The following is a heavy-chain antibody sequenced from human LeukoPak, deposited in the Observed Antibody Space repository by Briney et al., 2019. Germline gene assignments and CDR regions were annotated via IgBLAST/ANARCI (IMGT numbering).Heavy chain of an antibody. J-gene: IGHJ4*02. CDR1: GFTFDDYA. D-gene: IGHD1-26*01. CDR3: AKGTGRAVGPTNFDY. V-gene: IGHV3-9*03. CDR2: ISWNSGTI. Sequence: GGSLRLSCAASGFTFDDYAMHWVRQAPGKGLEWVSGISWNSGTIGYADSVKGRFTISRDNAKNSLYLQMNSLRAEDMGLYYCAKGTGRAVGPTNFDYWGQGTLVTVSS.